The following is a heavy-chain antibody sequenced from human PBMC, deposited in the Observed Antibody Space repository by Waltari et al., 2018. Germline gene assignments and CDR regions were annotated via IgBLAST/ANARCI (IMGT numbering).Heavy chain of an antibody. CDR2: IKHDGSEK. CDR1: GLSFSNYW. V-gene: IGHV3-7*01. CDR3: TRGGRDSSWYWRD. D-gene: IGHD6-13*01. Sequence: EVQLVESGGGLAQPGGSLRLSCAASGLSFSNYWRTWVRQASGNGPEWVANIKHDGSEKYDMDSVKGRFTISRDNAKNSLYLQMNNLRVEDTAVYYCTRGGRDSSWYWRDWGQGTLVTVSS. J-gene: IGHJ4*02.